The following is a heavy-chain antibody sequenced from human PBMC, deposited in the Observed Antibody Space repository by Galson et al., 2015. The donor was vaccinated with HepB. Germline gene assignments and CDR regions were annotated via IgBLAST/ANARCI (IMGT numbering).Heavy chain of an antibody. CDR1: GFIFSSYG. CDR2: IRSDTTNK. V-gene: IGHV3-33*08. D-gene: IGHD5-18*01. J-gene: IGHJ4*02. Sequence: SLRLSCAASGFIFSSYGMNWVRQAPGKGLEWVADIRSDTTNKYYADSVKGRFTISKDNSKNSLYLQMNSLRAEDTAVYYCARDGGAMVTVLGYWGQGTLVTVSS. CDR3: ARDGGAMVTVLGY.